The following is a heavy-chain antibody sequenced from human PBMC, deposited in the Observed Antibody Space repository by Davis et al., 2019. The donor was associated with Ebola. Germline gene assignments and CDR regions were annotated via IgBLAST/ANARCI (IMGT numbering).Heavy chain of an antibody. J-gene: IGHJ4*02. CDR3: VSKTPAGFNFDH. Sequence: PGGSLRLSCVASGFTFSNYDMHWVRQAPGRGPEWVAFIRYDESQKTYADSVKGRFTISRDNYKNTLFLQMNSLRGEDTALYYCVSKTPAGFNFDHWGQGAPVTVSS. V-gene: IGHV3-30*02. CDR1: GFTFSNYD. CDR2: IRYDESQK. D-gene: IGHD6-13*01.